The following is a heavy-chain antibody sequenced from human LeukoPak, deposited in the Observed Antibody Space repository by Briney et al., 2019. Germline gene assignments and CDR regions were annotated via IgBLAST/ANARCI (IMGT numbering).Heavy chain of an antibody. J-gene: IGHJ6*03. V-gene: IGHV3-30*02. CDR1: GFTFSSYG. CDR2: IRYDGSNK. CDR3: AKDDPENYYYYYMDV. Sequence: GGSLRPSCAASGFTFSSYGMHWVRQAPGKGLEWVAFIRYDGSNKYYADSVKGRFTISRDNSKNTLYLQMNSLRAEDTAVYYCAKDDPENYYYYYMDVWGKGTTVTVSS.